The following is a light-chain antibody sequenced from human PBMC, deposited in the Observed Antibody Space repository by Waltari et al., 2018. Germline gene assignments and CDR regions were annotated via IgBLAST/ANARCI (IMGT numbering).Light chain of an antibody. CDR2: SDT. CDR1: ASNVGTQR. J-gene: IGLJ3*02. Sequence: QSLLSQPPSASGTPGQRVNIPCSGSASNVGTQRVNWFQQHPRTAPKLLIHSDTQRPSGVPDRFSGSKSGTTASLAIGGLQSDDEAEYYCASWDDSLNVWIFGGGTRLTVL. CDR3: ASWDDSLNVWI. V-gene: IGLV1-44*01.